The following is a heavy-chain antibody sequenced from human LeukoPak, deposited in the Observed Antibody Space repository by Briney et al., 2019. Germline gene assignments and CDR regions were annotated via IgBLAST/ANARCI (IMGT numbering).Heavy chain of an antibody. CDR3: ARHRRYCSGGSCYRYYYYMDV. CDR1: GESLSSYY. D-gene: IGHD2-15*01. V-gene: IGHV4-34*01. Sequence: SETLSLTCAVYGESLSSYYWTWIRQSPGRGLEWIGEVTHSGSTNYNPSLKSRVTISVDTSKSQFSLKLSSVTAADTAVYYCARHRRYCSGGSCYRYYYYMDVWGKGTTVTISS. CDR2: VTHSGST. J-gene: IGHJ6*03.